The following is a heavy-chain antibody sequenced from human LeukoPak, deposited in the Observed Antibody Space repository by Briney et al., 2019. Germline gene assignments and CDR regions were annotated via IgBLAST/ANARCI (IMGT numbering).Heavy chain of an antibody. J-gene: IGHJ1*01. Sequence: PGGSLRLSCAASGFTFEDHGMSWVRQAPRKGLEWVSGINWNGGSTGYVDSVKGRFTISRDNAKNSLYLQMNSLRAEDTALYYCARVSYYYDSSGYYYSAEYFQHWGQGTLVTVSS. CDR2: INWNGGST. V-gene: IGHV3-20*04. D-gene: IGHD3-22*01. CDR1: GFTFEDHG. CDR3: ARVSYYYDSSGYYYSAEYFQH.